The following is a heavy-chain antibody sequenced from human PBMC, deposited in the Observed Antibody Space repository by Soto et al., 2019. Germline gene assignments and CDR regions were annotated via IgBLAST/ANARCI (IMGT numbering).Heavy chain of an antibody. CDR3: ARYTRTSRYYYYYYYMDV. Sequence: QVQLQESGPGLVKPSETLSLTCTVSGGSISSYYWSWIRQPPGKGLEWIGYIYYSGGTNYNPSLKSRVTISVDTSKNQFSLKLRSVTAADTAVYYWARYTRTSRYYYYYYYMDVWGKGTTVTVSS. J-gene: IGHJ6*03. CDR2: IYYSGGT. CDR1: GGSISSYY. D-gene: IGHD2-2*01. V-gene: IGHV4-59*01.